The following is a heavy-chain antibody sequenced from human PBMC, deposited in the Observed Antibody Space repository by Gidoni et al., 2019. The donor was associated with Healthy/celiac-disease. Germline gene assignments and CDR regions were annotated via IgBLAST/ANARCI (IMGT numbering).Heavy chain of an antibody. V-gene: IGHV4-39*01. D-gene: IGHD7-27*01. CDR3: ARHVPSLWGSNYYYMDV. CDR2: IYYSGST. Sequence: QLQLQESGPGLVKPSETLSLTCTVPGGSISSSSYYWGWIRQPPGKGLEWIGCIYYSGSTYYNPSLKSRVTISVDTSKNQFSLKLSSVTAADTAVYYCARHVPSLWGSNYYYMDVWGKGTTVTVSS. J-gene: IGHJ6*03. CDR1: GGSISSSSYY.